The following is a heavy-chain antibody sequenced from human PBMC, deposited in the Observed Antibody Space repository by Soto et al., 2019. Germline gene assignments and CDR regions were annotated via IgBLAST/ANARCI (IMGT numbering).Heavy chain of an antibody. CDR2: IYYSGST. D-gene: IGHD2-21*02. CDR1: GGSISSYY. CDR3: ARLVVTWGDYAFDI. V-gene: IGHV4-59*08. J-gene: IGHJ3*02. Sequence: SETLSLTCTVSGGSISSYYWSWIRQPPGKGLEWIGYIYYSGSTNYNPSLKSRVTISVDTSKNQFSLKLSSVTAADTAVYYCARLVVTWGDYAFDIWGQGTMVTVSS.